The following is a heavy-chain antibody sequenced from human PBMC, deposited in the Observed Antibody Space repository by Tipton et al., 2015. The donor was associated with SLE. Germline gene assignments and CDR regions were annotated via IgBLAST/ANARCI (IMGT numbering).Heavy chain of an antibody. CDR3: ARVSSVAIDN. CDR1: GGSISSHF. D-gene: IGHD3-3*01. Sequence: TLSLTCTVSGGSISSHFWSWIRQSPGNGLEWIGQVFHSGITNSNPSLRSRITISIDTPKNQFSLKLTSVTAADTALYYCARVSSVAIDNWGRGTLVTVSS. CDR2: VFHSGIT. J-gene: IGHJ4*02. V-gene: IGHV4-59*11.